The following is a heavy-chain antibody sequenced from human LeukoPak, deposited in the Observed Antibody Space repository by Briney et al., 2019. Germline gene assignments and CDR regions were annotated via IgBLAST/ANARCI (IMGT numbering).Heavy chain of an antibody. J-gene: IGHJ4*02. CDR2: INPNSGGT. D-gene: IGHD2-2*01. CDR3: AREGVVPAASNDY. CDR1: GYTFTGYY. V-gene: IGHV1-2*02. Sequence: GASVKVSCKASGYTFTGYYMHWMRQAPGQGLEWMGWINPNSGGTNYAQKFQGRVTMTRDTSISTAYMELSRLRSDDTAVYYCAREGVVPAASNDYWGQGTLVTVSS.